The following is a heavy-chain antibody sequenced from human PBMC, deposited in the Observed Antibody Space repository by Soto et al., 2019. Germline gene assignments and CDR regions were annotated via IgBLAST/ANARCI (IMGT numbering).Heavy chain of an antibody. CDR2: IYNSGRT. J-gene: IGHJ5*02. CDR3: SRDAGNGDYIQNWFDP. D-gene: IGHD4-17*01. CDR1: GGSISSGDYY. Sequence: SETLSLTCTVSGGSISSGDYYWSWIRQPPGKGLERIGYIYNSGRTNYNPSLKNRVTKSVDTSKNQFSLKLRSVTAADSAVYYCSRDAGNGDYIQNWFDPWGQGTLVTVSS. V-gene: IGHV4-30-4*01.